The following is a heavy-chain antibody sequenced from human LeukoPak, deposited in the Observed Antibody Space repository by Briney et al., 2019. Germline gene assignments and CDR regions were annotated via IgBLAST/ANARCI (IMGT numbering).Heavy chain of an antibody. V-gene: IGHV1-2*02. Sequence: ASVKVPCKASGYTFTGYYMHWVRQAPGQGLEWMGWINPNSGGTNYAQKFQGRVTMTRDTSISTAYMELSRLRSDDTAVYYCARDRLDYGSGNDWFDPWGQGTLVTVSS. J-gene: IGHJ5*02. CDR3: ARDRLDYGSGNDWFDP. CDR1: GYTFTGYY. CDR2: INPNSGGT. D-gene: IGHD3-10*01.